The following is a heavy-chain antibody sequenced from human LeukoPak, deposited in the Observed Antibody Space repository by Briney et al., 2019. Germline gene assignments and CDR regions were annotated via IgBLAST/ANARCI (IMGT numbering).Heavy chain of an antibody. D-gene: IGHD6-19*01. Sequence: GGSLRLSCAASGLTFSSYTMSWVRQAPGKGLEWVSAISGSGGSTYYADSVKGRFTISRDNSKNTLYLQMNSLRAEDTAVYYCARVAVTVTYYFDYWGQGTLVTVSS. J-gene: IGHJ4*02. CDR2: ISGSGGST. CDR1: GLTFSSYT. V-gene: IGHV3-23*01. CDR3: ARVAVTVTYYFDY.